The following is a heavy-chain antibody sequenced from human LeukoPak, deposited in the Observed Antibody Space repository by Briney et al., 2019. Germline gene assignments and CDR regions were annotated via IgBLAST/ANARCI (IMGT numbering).Heavy chain of an antibody. CDR1: GFTFSRYA. V-gene: IGHV3-23*01. J-gene: IGHJ4*02. CDR3: AKDPPQDFWSGYYAPVDY. D-gene: IGHD3-3*01. CDR2: ISGSGGSK. Sequence: GGSLRLSCAASGFTFSRYAMSWVRQAPGKGLEWVSGISGSGGSKYYADSVKGRFTISRDNSKNTLYLLMSSLRAEDTAVYYCAKDPPQDFWSGYYAPVDYWGQGTLVTVSS.